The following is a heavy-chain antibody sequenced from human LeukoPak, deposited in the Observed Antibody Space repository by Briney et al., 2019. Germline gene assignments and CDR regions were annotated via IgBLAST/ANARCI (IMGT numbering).Heavy chain of an antibody. D-gene: IGHD1-7*01. CDR3: ARDLWGRAGPTSWFDP. CDR1: GFTFSNYN. Sequence: GGSLRLSCAASGFTFSNYNMNWVRQAPGKGLEWVSSISSSSSYIYYADSVKGRFTISRHNAKNSLYLQMNSLRAEDTAVYYCARDLWGRAGPTSWFDPWGQGTLVTVSS. J-gene: IGHJ5*02. CDR2: ISSSSSYI. V-gene: IGHV3-21*01.